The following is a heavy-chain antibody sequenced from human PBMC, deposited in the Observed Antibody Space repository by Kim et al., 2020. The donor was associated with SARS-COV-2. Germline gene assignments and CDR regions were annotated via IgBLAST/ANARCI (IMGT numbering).Heavy chain of an antibody. D-gene: IGHD4-17*01. CDR2: IYSGGST. J-gene: IGHJ4*02. CDR1: GFTVSSNY. CDR3: ARGADYGDFLGTVVSIDY. V-gene: IGHV3-53*01. Sequence: GGSLRLSCAASGFTVSSNYMSWVRQAPGKGLEWVSVIYSGGSTYYADSVKGRFTISRDNSKNTLYLQMNSLRAEDTAVYYCARGADYGDFLGTVVSIDYWGQGTLVTVSS.